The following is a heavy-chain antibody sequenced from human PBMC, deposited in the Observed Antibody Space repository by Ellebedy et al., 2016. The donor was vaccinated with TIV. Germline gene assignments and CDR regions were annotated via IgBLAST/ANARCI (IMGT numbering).Heavy chain of an antibody. J-gene: IGHJ4*02. V-gene: IGHV4-38-2*02. Sequence: MPSETLSLTCTVAGYSISSGYYWGWIRQPPGKGLEWIGSSDHSGSTYYNPSLKSRVTISVDTSKNQFSLKLTSVTAADTVVYYCARVRGTNINFDYWGQGTLVTVSS. D-gene: IGHD3-16*01. CDR3: ARVRGTNINFDY. CDR2: SDHSGST. CDR1: GYSISSGYY.